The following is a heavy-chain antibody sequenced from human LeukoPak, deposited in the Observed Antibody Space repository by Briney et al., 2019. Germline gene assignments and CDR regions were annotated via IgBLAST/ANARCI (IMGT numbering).Heavy chain of an antibody. Sequence: GGSLRLSCAASGVTFSSYSMNWVRQAPGKGLEWVSYISSSSSTIYYADSVKGRFTISRDNAKNSLYLQMNSLRAEDTAVYYCARASSSGYCSSTSCFYFDYWGQGTLVTVSS. CDR2: ISSSSSTI. J-gene: IGHJ4*02. CDR3: ARASSSGYCSSTSCFYFDY. D-gene: IGHD2-2*01. CDR1: GVTFSSYS. V-gene: IGHV3-48*01.